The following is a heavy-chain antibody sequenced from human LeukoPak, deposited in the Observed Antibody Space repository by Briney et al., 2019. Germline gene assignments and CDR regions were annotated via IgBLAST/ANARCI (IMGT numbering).Heavy chain of an antibody. D-gene: IGHD3-16*01. CDR3: ARSVITFGGVSPPRGFDP. J-gene: IGHJ5*02. CDR2: INHSGST. CDR1: GGSFSGYY. Sequence: PSETLSLTCAVYGGSFSGYYWSWIRQPPGKGLEWIGEINHSGSTNYNPSLKSRVTISVDTSKNQFSLKLSSVTAADTAVYYCARSVITFGGVSPPRGFDPWGQGTLVTVSS. V-gene: IGHV4-34*01.